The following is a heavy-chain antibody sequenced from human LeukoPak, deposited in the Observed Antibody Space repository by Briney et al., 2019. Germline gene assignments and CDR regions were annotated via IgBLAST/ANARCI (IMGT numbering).Heavy chain of an antibody. D-gene: IGHD3-10*01. J-gene: IGHJ4*02. Sequence: ASETLSLTCTVSGGSISGYYWSWIRQPPGKGLEWIGYIYYSGSTNYNPSFESRVTISIDTSKNQFSLKLSSVTAADTAVYYCARYYGSGTYPLDYWGQGTLVTVSS. CDR1: GGSISGYY. V-gene: IGHV4-59*08. CDR3: ARYYGSGTYPLDY. CDR2: IYYSGST.